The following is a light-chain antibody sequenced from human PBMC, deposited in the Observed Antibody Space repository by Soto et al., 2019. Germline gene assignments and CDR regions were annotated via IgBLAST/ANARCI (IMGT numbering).Light chain of an antibody. CDR3: QQNNSFPLT. CDR2: AAS. V-gene: IGKV1-12*01. Sequence: DVQMTQSPSSVSASVGDRVTITCRASQGISSWLAWYQEKPGNAPKLLINAASSLQSGVPSRSSGSGSGKDFTLTLSSPQPEDFATYYCQQNNSFPLTFGGGTKVEIK. J-gene: IGKJ4*01. CDR1: QGISSW.